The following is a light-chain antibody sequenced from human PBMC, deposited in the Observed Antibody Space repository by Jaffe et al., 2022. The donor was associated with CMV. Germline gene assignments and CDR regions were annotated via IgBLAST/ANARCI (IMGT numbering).Light chain of an antibody. V-gene: IGLV2-8*01. J-gene: IGLJ2*01. Sequence: QSALTQPPSASGSPGQSVTISCTGTSSDVGGYNYVSWYQQHPGKAPKLMIHEVSKRPSGVPDRFSGSKSGNTASLTVSGLQAEDEADYYCSSYAGNNIVFGGGTKLTVL. CDR2: EVS. CDR1: SSDVGGYNY. CDR3: SSYAGNNIV.